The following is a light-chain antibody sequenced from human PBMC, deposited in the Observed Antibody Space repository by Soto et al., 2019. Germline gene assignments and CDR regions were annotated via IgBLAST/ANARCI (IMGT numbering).Light chain of an antibody. CDR3: QHHNSYSQT. V-gene: IGKV1-5*01. CDR2: GAS. Sequence: DIQLTQSPPTLSASVGDRVTITCRASQSIRYYLAWYQQLPGKAPKLLIYGASILQSGVPSRFSGSGFGPEFSLTISILQSDYFAPYLCQHHNSYSQTFGQGTNVEIK. CDR1: QSIRYY. J-gene: IGKJ1*01.